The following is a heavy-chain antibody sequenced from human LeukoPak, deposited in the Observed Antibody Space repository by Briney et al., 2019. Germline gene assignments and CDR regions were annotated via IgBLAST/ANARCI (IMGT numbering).Heavy chain of an antibody. CDR3: ASSYCSGGSCYGTFDI. V-gene: IGHV4-39*01. CDR2: ISDSGST. Sequence: SEILPLTCTVSGGSISSSSYYWGWIRQPPGKGLEWFGSISDSGSTYYYPSLKSRVTISVDTSKNQFSLNLSSVTAADTAVYYCASSYCSGGSCYGTFDIWGQGTMVTVSS. J-gene: IGHJ3*02. D-gene: IGHD2-15*01. CDR1: GGSISSSSYY.